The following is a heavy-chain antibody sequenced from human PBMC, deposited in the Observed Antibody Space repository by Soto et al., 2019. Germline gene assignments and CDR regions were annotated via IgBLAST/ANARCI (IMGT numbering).Heavy chain of an antibody. V-gene: IGHV3-9*01. CDR2: ITWNSGSK. CDR3: TTTYPNDDSRVVAY. CDR1: GFTFDDDA. Sequence: GGCLRLSCAASGFTFDDDAMHWVRQPPGKGLEWVSGITWNSGSKDYADSVKGRFTISRDNRKNSLYLQMNSLRGGDTALYYCTTTYPNDDSRVVAYWGQGTLVTVSS. D-gene: IGHD1-1*01. J-gene: IGHJ4*02.